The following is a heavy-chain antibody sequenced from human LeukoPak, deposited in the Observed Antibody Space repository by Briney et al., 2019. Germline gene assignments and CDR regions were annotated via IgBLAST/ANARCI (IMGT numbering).Heavy chain of an antibody. CDR3: ARDAPGVVNAGSAFDI. J-gene: IGHJ3*02. D-gene: IGHD3-10*01. V-gene: IGHV1-69*13. Sequence: SVKVSCKASGGTFTSYAISWGRQAPGHGLEWRGGIIPIFGTATYAQKFQGRVTITADESTSTAYMELSSLRSEDTAVYYCARDAPGVVNAGSAFDIWGQGTMVTVSS. CDR1: GGTFTSYA. CDR2: IIPIFGTA.